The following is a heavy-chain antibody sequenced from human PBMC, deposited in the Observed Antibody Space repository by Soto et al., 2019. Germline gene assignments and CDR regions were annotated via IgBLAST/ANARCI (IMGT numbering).Heavy chain of an antibody. J-gene: IGHJ6*02. Sequence: GASVKVSCKASGGTFSSYAISWVRQAPGQGLERMGGIIPIFGTANYAQKFQGRVTITADESTSTAYMELSSLRSEDTAVYYCGRDTAMDTYYYYGMDVWGQGTTVTVSS. D-gene: IGHD5-18*01. CDR1: GGTFSSYA. CDR3: GRDTAMDTYYYYGMDV. CDR2: IIPIFGTA. V-gene: IGHV1-69*13.